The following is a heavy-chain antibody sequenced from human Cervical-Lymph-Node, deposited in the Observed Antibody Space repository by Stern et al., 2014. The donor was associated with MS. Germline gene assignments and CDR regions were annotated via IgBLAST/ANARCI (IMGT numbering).Heavy chain of an antibody. CDR2: IDQSGNT. CDR3: ARAYGSGNT. V-gene: IGHV4-4*02. J-gene: IGHJ4*02. Sequence: QVQLVESGPGLVKPSGTLSLTCAVSGGSISSNYWWNWVRQAPGKGLEWIGEIDQSGNTNYSPSLKSRVTISVDKSKNQFSLNLNSVTAADTAMYYCARAYGSGNTWGQGTLVTVSS. CDR1: GGSISSNYW. D-gene: IGHD3-10*01.